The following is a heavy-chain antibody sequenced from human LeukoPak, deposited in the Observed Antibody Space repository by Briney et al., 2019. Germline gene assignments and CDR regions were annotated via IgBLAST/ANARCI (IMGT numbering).Heavy chain of an antibody. J-gene: IGHJ4*02. D-gene: IGHD6-13*01. CDR1: GFTVSSNY. Sequence: GGSLRLSCAASGFTVSSNYMSWVRQAPGKGLEWVSYIDMSGTTIYYADSVKDRFTISRDNAKNSLFLQMNSLRAEDTAVYYCAKDILAAGLFFDYWGQGVLVTVSS. CDR3: AKDILAAGLFFDY. CDR2: IDMSGTTI. V-gene: IGHV3-11*01.